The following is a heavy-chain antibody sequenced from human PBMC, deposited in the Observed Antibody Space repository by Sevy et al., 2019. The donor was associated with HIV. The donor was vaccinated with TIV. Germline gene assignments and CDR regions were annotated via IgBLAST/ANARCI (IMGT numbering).Heavy chain of an antibody. CDR2: FDPEDDET. CDR3: ATTKDYYESSGDRFDY. Sequence: ASVKVSCKVSGYTLSQLSMHWVRLAPGKGLEWMGSFDPEDDETIYAQKFQDRVTMTEDTSTNTAYMELSSLRSEDTAVYYCATTKDYYESSGDRFDYWGQGTLVTVSS. D-gene: IGHD3-22*01. CDR1: GYTLSQLS. V-gene: IGHV1-24*01. J-gene: IGHJ4*02.